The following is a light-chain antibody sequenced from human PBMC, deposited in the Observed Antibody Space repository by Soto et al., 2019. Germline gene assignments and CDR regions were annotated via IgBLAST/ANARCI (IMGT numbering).Light chain of an antibody. Sequence: DIQMTQSPSTLSASVGDRVTITCRASQSISSWLAWYQQKPGKAPKLLIYDAYSLESGVPSGFSGSGSGTEFTLTISSLQPDDFATYYCQQYNSYWTFGQGTKVEIK. CDR2: DAY. CDR3: QQYNSYWT. CDR1: QSISSW. J-gene: IGKJ1*01. V-gene: IGKV1-5*01.